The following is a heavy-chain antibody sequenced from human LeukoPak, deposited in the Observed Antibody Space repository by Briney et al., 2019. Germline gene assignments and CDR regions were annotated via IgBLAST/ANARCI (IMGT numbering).Heavy chain of an antibody. D-gene: IGHD3-10*01. J-gene: IGHJ3*02. CDR2: ISGSGGST. CDR1: GFTFSSYA. Sequence: GGSLRLSCAAYGFTFSSYAMSWVRQAQGQGLEWVSAISGSGGSTCYADSVKGRFTISRDNSKNTLYLQMNSLRAEDTAVYYCAKDRGPATLFDAFDIWGQGTMVTVSS. CDR3: AKDRGPATLFDAFDI. V-gene: IGHV3-23*01.